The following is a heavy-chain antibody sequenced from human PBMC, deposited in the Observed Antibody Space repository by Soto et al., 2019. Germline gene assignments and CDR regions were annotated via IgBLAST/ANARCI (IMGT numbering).Heavy chain of an antibody. Sequence: GESLKISCKGSGYRFTSYWIAWVRQMPGKGLEWMGIIYPGDSDTRYSPSFQGQVTISVDRSTSTAYLQWSSLKASDTAMYYAARSQTVGDDACDGWGQWTMVTV. V-gene: IGHV5-51*01. CDR3: ARSQTVGDDACDG. CDR2: IYPGDSDT. D-gene: IGHD3-3*01. J-gene: IGHJ3*01. CDR1: GYRFTSYW.